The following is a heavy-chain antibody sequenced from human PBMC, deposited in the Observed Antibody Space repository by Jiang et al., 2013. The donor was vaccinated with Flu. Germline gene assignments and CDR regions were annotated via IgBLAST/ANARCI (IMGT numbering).Heavy chain of an antibody. V-gene: IGHV1-18*01. CDR2: ISAYNGNT. CDR3: ARSPHLYYYDSSGNRPFDY. Sequence: GAEVKKPGASVKVSCKASGYTFTSYGISWVRQAPGQGLEWMGWISAYNGNTNYAQKLQGRVTMTTDTSTSTAYMELRSLRSDDTAVYYCARSPHLYYYDSSGNRPFDYWGQGTLVTVSS. J-gene: IGHJ4*02. D-gene: IGHD3-22*01. CDR1: GYTFTSYG.